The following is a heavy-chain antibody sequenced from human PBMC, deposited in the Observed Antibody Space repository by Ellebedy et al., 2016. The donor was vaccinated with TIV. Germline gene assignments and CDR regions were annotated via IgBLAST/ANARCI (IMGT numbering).Heavy chain of an antibody. CDR3: TTSRVFSGYGYD. D-gene: IGHD5-12*01. J-gene: IGHJ4*02. CDR2: ILSDGSNS. Sequence: GGSLRLSCAASGFTFANFGMHWVRQAPGKGLEWVALILSDGSNSYYVDPVKGRFTISRDNSQNTLYLQMNSLRAEDTAVYYCTTSRVFSGYGYDWGQGTLVTVSS. V-gene: IGHV3-33*01. CDR1: GFTFANFG.